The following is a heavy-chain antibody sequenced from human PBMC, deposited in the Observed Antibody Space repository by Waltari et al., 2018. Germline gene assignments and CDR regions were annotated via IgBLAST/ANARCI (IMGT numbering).Heavy chain of an antibody. D-gene: IGHD6-6*01. Sequence: QVQLQQWGAGLLKPSETLSFTCAVYGGSFSGYYWRWIRQPPGKGLEWIGEINHSGSTNYNPSLKSRVTISVDTSKNQFSLKLSSVTAADTAVYYCARAGSSIAARRRWFDPWGQGTLVTVSS. CDR3: ARAGSSIAARRRWFDP. CDR2: INHSGST. J-gene: IGHJ5*02. V-gene: IGHV4-34*01. CDR1: GGSFSGYY.